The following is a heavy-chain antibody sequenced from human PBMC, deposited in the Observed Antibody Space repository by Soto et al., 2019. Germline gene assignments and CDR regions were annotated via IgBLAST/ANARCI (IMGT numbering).Heavy chain of an antibody. D-gene: IGHD6-13*01. CDR1: GFTFGDYA. J-gene: IGHJ4*02. CDR3: AVGKKGGIAAGGTLYYLHY. V-gene: IGHV3-43D*04. CDR2: ISWDGGST. Sequence: GASLTLSCAASGFTFGDYALHCVRQAPGKGLEWFSLISWDGGSTYYADSVKGRFTISRDNSKTSLYLQMNSLRAEDTALYYCAVGKKGGIAAGGTLYYLHYGGQGP.